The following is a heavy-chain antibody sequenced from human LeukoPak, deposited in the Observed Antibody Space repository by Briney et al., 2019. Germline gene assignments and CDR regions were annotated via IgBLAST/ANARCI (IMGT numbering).Heavy chain of an antibody. Sequence: PSDTLSLTCTVSGGSISSRNHYWGWIRQPPGKGLVWVGSIYYYGDTYYHPSFKTRVTISVDTSKNQYSLKLNSGTAADTAMYYCMRQPTRYGFDVWGQGTMVTVSS. V-gene: IGHV4-39*01. CDR1: GGSISSRNHY. CDR3: MRQPTRYGFDV. J-gene: IGHJ3*01. CDR2: IYYYGDT.